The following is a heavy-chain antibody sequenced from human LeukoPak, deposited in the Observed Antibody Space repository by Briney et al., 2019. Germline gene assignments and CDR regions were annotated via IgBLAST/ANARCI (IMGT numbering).Heavy chain of an antibody. V-gene: IGHV1-18*01. Sequence: ASVKVSCKASGYTFTRYGISWVRQAAGQGVEWMGWISAYNGNTNNAQKLQGRVTMTSDTSTSTAYMELRSLRSDDTAVYYCARDGHVDFWSGYYNEYFQHWGQGTLVTVSS. D-gene: IGHD3-3*01. CDR3: ARDGHVDFWSGYYNEYFQH. CDR2: ISAYNGNT. CDR1: GYTFTRYG. J-gene: IGHJ1*01.